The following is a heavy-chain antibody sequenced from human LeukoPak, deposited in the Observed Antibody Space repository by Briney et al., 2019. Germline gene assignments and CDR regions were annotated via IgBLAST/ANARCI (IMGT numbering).Heavy chain of an antibody. CDR1: GFTVSSNY. Sequence: GGSLRLSCAASGFTVSSNYMSWVRQAPGKGLEWVSVIYSGGSTYYADSVKGRFTISRDNSKNTLYLQMNSLRAEDTAVYYCAKEGDSSGYLPYYFDYWGQGTLVTVSS. D-gene: IGHD3-22*01. CDR2: IYSGGST. V-gene: IGHV3-53*01. J-gene: IGHJ4*02. CDR3: AKEGDSSGYLPYYFDY.